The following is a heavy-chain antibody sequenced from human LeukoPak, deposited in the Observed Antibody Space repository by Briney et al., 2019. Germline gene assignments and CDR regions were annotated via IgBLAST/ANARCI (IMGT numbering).Heavy chain of an antibody. V-gene: IGHV3-21*01. CDR3: ARGDRDYGDYVEYFQH. CDR1: GFTFSSYS. Sequence: GGSLRLSCAASGFTFSSYSMNWVRQAPGKGLEWVSSISSSSSYIYYADSVKGRFTISRDNSKNTLYLQMNSLRAEDTAVYYCARGDRDYGDYVEYFQHWGQGTLVTVSS. CDR2: ISSSSSYI. J-gene: IGHJ1*01. D-gene: IGHD4-17*01.